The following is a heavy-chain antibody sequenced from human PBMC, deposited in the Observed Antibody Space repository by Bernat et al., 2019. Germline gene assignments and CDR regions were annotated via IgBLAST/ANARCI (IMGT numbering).Heavy chain of an antibody. Sequence: EVQLVESGGRLVQPGGSLRLSCAAPGFSFSSYWMTWVRQAPGKGLEWVANIRQDGNEKYYVDSVKGRFTISRDNGKNSLYLQMRSLRAEDTAVYYCARDFKDFDYWGQGTLVTVSS. V-gene: IGHV3-7*04. CDR3: ARDFKDFDY. CDR2: IRQDGNEK. CDR1: GFSFSSYW. J-gene: IGHJ4*02.